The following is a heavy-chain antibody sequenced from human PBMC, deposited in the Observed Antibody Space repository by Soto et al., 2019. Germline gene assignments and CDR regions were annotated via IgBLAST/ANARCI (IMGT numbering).Heavy chain of an antibody. CDR2: ISYDGSNK. CDR1: GFTFSSYG. D-gene: IGHD1-7*01. Sequence: GESLKISCAASGFTFSSYGMHWVRQAPGKGLEWVAVISYDGSNKYYADSVKGRFTISRDNSKNTLYLQMNSLRAEDTAVYYCAKDRPITGTTAGYFDYWGQGTLVTVSS. V-gene: IGHV3-30*18. CDR3: AKDRPITGTTAGYFDY. J-gene: IGHJ4*02.